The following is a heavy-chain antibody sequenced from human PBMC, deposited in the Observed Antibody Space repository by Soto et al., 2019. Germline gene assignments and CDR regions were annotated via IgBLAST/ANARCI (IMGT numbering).Heavy chain of an antibody. CDR1: GYTFTSFW. J-gene: IGHJ3*02. CDR3: ASLRSYYDPTDAFDI. Sequence: PGESLKISCRAYGYTFTSFWIAWVRQMPGKGLEWMGIIYPDDSDVKYGPSFQGQVTISADKSISTAYRQWSSLKASDTAMYYCASLRSYYDPTDAFDIWGQGTMVTVSS. V-gene: IGHV5-51*01. D-gene: IGHD3-10*01. CDR2: IYPDDSDV.